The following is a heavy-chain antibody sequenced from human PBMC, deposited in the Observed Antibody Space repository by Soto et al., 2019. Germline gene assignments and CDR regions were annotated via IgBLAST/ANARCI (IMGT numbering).Heavy chain of an antibody. V-gene: IGHV1-18*01. J-gene: IGHJ4*02. CDR2: ISAYNGNT. CDR1: GYTSTSYG. D-gene: IGHD3-22*01. CDR3: ARDVSGVVVIPLLNFDY. Sequence: QVQLVQSGAEVKKPGASVKVSCKASGYTSTSYGISWVRQARGQGLEWMGWISAYNGNTNYAQKLQGRVTMTTDTSTSTAYMELRSLRSDDTAVYYCARDVSGVVVIPLLNFDYWGQGTLVTVSS.